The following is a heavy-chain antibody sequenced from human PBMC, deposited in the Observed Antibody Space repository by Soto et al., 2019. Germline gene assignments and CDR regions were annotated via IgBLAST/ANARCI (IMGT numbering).Heavy chain of an antibody. CDR2: INHSGST. V-gene: IGHV4-34*01. CDR1: GGSFSGYY. J-gene: IGHJ5*02. CDR3: ARDILAYCGGDCDS. D-gene: IGHD2-21*02. Sequence: SETLSLTCAVYGGSFSGYYWSWIRQPPGKGLEWIGEINHSGSTNYNPSLKSRVTISVDTSKNQFSLKLSSVTAADTAVYYCARDILAYCGGDCDSWGQGTLVTVSS.